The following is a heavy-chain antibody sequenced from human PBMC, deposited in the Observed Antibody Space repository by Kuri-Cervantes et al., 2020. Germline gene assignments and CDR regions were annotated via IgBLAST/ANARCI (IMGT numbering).Heavy chain of an antibody. J-gene: IGHJ4*02. Sequence: ASVKVSCKASGYTFTSYYMHWVRQAPGQGLEWMGWMNPNSGNTGYAQKFQGRVTMTRNTSISTAYMELSSLRSEDTAVYYCARGGITGSGWVDYWGQGTLVTVSS. D-gene: IGHD6-19*01. V-gene: IGHV1-8*02. CDR3: ARGGITGSGWVDY. CDR2: MNPNSGNT. CDR1: GYTFTSYY.